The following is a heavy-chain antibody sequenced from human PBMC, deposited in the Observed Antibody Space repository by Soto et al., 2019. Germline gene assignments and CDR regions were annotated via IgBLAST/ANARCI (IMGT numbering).Heavy chain of an antibody. CDR1: GLIFSNYA. V-gene: IGHV3-23*01. J-gene: IGHJ4*02. D-gene: IGHD3-3*01. CDR3: AKGMANTVFGVDTLFDF. CDR2: ISGSVSAT. Sequence: GSRRLNCATSGLIFSNYAISWVRQAQGKGLEWVSLISGSVSATHYADSVKGRFTISRDNSKRTVYLQLNSLRAEDTAVYYCAKGMANTVFGVDTLFDFWGRGTLVTVSS.